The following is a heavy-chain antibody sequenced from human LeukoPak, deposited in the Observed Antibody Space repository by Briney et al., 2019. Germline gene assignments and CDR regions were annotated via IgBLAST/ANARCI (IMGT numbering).Heavy chain of an antibody. CDR1: GFTVGNNH. D-gene: IGHD6-19*01. J-gene: IGHJ4*02. CDR2: IYSGGNT. V-gene: IGHV3-66*01. CDR3: ATRAVAAPY. Sequence: GGSPRLSCAASGFTVGNNHMNWVRQAPGKGLEWVSLIYSGGNTQYADSVKGRFIIFRDSSKNTLYLQMNSLRVEDTAVYYCATRAVAAPYWGQGTLVTVSS.